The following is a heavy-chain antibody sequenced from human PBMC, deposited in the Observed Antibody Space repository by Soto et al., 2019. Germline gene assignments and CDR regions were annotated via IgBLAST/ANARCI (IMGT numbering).Heavy chain of an antibody. D-gene: IGHD3-10*01. CDR2: ISPMFGAA. CDR3: AREVQVHTPAFVY. CDR1: GGTLNTYA. J-gene: IGHJ4*02. V-gene: IGHV1-69*19. Sequence: QVQLVQTGAAMKKPGSSVQVSCQSSGGTLNTYALNWVRQAPGQGTEWMGDISPMFGAANYAPKFQGRVTITADESTGTSYMQLSSLTSEDTALYFWAREVQVHTPAFVYWGQGTLVTVSS.